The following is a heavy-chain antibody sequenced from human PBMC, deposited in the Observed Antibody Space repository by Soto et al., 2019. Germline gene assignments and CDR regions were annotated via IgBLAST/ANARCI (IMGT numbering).Heavy chain of an antibody. Sequence: EVQLLESGGGLVQPGGSLRLSCAASGFTFSNYAVTWVRQAPGKGLEWVSTISGSGGSTYYADSVKGRFTISRDNSKNTLYLQMNSRRAEDTAVYYCAKDRGSSWYEIDSWGQGTLVTVSS. D-gene: IGHD6-13*01. J-gene: IGHJ4*02. CDR3: AKDRGSSWYEIDS. CDR2: ISGSGGST. V-gene: IGHV3-23*01. CDR1: GFTFSNYA.